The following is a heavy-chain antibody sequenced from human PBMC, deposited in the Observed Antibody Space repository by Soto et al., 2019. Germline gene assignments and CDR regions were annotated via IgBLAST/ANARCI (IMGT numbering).Heavy chain of an antibody. CDR3: ARDRAVGYYDFWSGYYRGQNYYGTDV. CDR1: GGSISSYY. D-gene: IGHD3-3*01. Sequence: PSETLSLTCTVSGGSISSYYWSWIRQPPGKGLEWIGYIYYSGSTNYNPSLKSRVTISVDTSKNQFSLKLSSVTAADTAVYYCARDRAVGYYDFWSGYYRGQNYYGTDVWGQGTTVTVSS. CDR2: IYYSGST. J-gene: IGHJ6*02. V-gene: IGHV4-59*01.